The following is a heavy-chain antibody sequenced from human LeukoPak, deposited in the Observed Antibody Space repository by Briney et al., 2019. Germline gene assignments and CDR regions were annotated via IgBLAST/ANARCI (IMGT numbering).Heavy chain of an antibody. Sequence: PSETLSLTCTVSGGSMSSYYWSWIRQPPGKGLEWIGYIYYSGSTNYNPSLKSRVTILVDTSKNQFSLKLSSVTAADTALYYCARLCGGSCYSGGFDYWGQGTLVTVSS. CDR1: GGSMSSYY. J-gene: IGHJ4*02. V-gene: IGHV4-59*08. CDR2: IYYSGST. D-gene: IGHD2-15*01. CDR3: ARLCGGSCYSGGFDY.